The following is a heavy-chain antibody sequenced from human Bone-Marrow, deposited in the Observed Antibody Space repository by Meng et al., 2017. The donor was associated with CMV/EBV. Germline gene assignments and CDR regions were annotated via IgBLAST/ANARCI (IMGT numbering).Heavy chain of an antibody. CDR1: GFTFSSYA. J-gene: IGHJ4*02. CDR3: ALYCSGGSCYSSG. CDR2: IYSGGSST. Sequence: LSLTCAASGFTFSSYAMSWVRQAPGKGLEWVSVIYSGGSSTYYADSVKGRFTISRDNSKNTLYLQMNSLRAEDTAVYYCALYCSGGSCYSSGWGQGTLVTVSS. D-gene: IGHD2-15*01. V-gene: IGHV3-23*03.